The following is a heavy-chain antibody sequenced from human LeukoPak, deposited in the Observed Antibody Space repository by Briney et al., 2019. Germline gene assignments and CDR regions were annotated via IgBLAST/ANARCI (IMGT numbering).Heavy chain of an antibody. CDR1: GYSISSGYY. D-gene: IGHD5-18*01. CDR2: IYHSGFT. V-gene: IGHV4-38-2*02. CDR3: ARTEESGYSYGYFGYYYYMDV. J-gene: IGHJ6*03. Sequence: PSETLSLTCTVSGYSISSGYYWGWIRQPPGKGLEWIGSIYHSGFTYYNPSLKSRVTISVGTSKNQFSLKLSSVTAADTAVYYCARTEESGYSYGYFGYYYYMDVWGKGTTVTVSS.